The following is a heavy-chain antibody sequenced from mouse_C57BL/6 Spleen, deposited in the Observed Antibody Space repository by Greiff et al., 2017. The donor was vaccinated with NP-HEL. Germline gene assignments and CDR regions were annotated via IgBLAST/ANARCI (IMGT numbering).Heavy chain of an antibody. Sequence: EVQRVESGEGLVKPGGSLKLSCAASGFTFSSYAMSWVRQTPEKRLEWVAYISSGGDYIYYADTVKGRFTISRDNARNTLYLQMSSLKSEDTAMYYCTRDLIGTEFFAYWGQGTLVTVSA. CDR1: GFTFSSYA. V-gene: IGHV5-9-1*02. J-gene: IGHJ3*01. CDR2: ISSGGDYI. CDR3: TRDLIGTEFFAY. D-gene: IGHD4-1*01.